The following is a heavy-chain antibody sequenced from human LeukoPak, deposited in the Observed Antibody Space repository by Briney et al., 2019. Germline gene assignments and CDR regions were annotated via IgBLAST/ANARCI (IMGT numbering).Heavy chain of an antibody. CDR3: AREYGFGSGSYYP. CDR2: ISSSSTYT. Sequence: PGGSLRLSCAASGFTFSSYDMNWVRQAPGKGLEWVSSISSSSTYTYHADSVKGRFIISKDNAKNTLYLQMNSLRAEDTAVYYCAREYGFGSGSYYPWGQGTLVIVSS. CDR1: GFTFSSYD. J-gene: IGHJ5*02. D-gene: IGHD3-10*01. V-gene: IGHV3-21*01.